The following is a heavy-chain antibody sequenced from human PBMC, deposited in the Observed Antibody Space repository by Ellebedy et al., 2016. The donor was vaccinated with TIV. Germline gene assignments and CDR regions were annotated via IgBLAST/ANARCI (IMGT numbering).Heavy chain of an antibody. Sequence: LRLSCTVSGGSIGSSCWSWIRQPPGKGLEWIGYISNSGITYDNPSLRSRVTMSVDTSKNQFSLKLSSVTAADTAVYYCARDSGSNYGPLDSWGQGTLVTVSS. CDR1: GGSIGSSC. D-gene: IGHD3-10*01. CDR3: ARDSGSNYGPLDS. J-gene: IGHJ4*02. V-gene: IGHV4-30-4*08. CDR2: ISNSGIT.